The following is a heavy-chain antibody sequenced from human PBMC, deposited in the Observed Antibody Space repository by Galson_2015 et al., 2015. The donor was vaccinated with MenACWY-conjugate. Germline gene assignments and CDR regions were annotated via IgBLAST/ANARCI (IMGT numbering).Heavy chain of an antibody. CDR3: AKDPRATFRGYLDS. V-gene: IGHV3-23*01. J-gene: IGHJ4*02. Sequence: SLRLSCAASGFTFTKYAMTWVRQAPGKGLEWVSAITASGERTYYADSVKGRFTISKDISDNTLFLQMDSLRVEDTAVYYCAKDPRATFRGYLDSWGQGTLVTVSS. D-gene: IGHD1-26*01. CDR1: GFTFTKYA. CDR2: ITASGERT.